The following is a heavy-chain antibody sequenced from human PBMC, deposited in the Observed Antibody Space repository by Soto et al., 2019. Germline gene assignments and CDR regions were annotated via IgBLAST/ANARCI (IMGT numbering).Heavy chain of an antibody. CDR1: GGSISSYY. D-gene: IGHD6-6*01. CDR3: ARAARPYWFDP. V-gene: IGHV4-59*01. CDR2: IYYSGST. J-gene: IGHJ5*02. Sequence: PSETLSLTCTVSGGSISSYYWSWIRQPPGKGLEWIGYIYYSGSTNYNPSLKSRVTISVDTSKNQFSLKLSSATAADTAVYYCARAARPYWFDPWGQGTLVTVSS.